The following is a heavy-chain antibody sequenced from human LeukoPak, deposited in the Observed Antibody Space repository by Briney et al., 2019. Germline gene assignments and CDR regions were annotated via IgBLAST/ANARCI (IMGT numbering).Heavy chain of an antibody. CDR1: GGTFSSYA. CDR2: INPNSGGT. J-gene: IGHJ4*02. V-gene: IGHV1-2*02. D-gene: IGHD2-2*01. Sequence: ASVKVSCKASGGTFSSYAISWVRQAPGQGLEWMGWINPNSGGTNYAQKFQGRVTMTRDTSISTAYMELSRLRSDDTAVYYCARDLRVVPAAIYGYWGQGTLVTVSS. CDR3: ARDLRVVPAAIYGY.